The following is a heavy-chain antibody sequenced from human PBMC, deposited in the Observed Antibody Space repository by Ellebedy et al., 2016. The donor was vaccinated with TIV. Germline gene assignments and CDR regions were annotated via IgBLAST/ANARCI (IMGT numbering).Heavy chain of an antibody. D-gene: IGHD3-10*01. J-gene: IGHJ4*02. V-gene: IGHV3-23*01. CDR2: ASDGGHGT. CDR1: GFSFSTYA. Sequence: GESLKISCAASGFSFSTYAMIWVRQAPGKGLEWVSSASDGGHGTDYAASVGGRFTISRDHSQSTIYLQMDSLRADDTAVYYCAKVRVWYGDAVNSWGPGTQVTVSS. CDR3: AKVRVWYGDAVNS.